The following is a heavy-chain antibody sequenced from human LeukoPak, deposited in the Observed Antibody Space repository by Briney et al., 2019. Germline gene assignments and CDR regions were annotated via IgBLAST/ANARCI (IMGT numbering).Heavy chain of an antibody. CDR3: PKAGCRGRSCYSFSGD. CDR2: ISGSGART. CDR1: GFSFSSSD. V-gene: IGHV3-23*01. D-gene: IGHD2-15*01. Sequence: GGSLRLSCAASGFSFSSSDMSWVRQAPGKGLEWASAISGSGARTYYADSVKGRFTISRDNSNSTLYLQMNSLRAEDTAVYYSPKAGCRGRSCYSFSGDWGQGTLVTVSS. J-gene: IGHJ4*02.